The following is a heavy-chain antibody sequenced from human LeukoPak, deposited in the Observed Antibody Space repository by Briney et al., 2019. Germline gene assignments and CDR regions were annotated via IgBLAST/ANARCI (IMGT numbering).Heavy chain of an antibody. CDR2: ISNTGSYI. V-gene: IGHV3-21*01. Sequence: PGGSLRLSCAASGFTFSSYNMNWVRQAPGKGLEWVSFISNTGSYIYYTDSLKGRSTISRDNAKNSMYLQMNSLRAEDTAVYYCARHGYDGFDMWGQGTMVTVSS. J-gene: IGHJ3*02. CDR3: ARHGYDGFDM. CDR1: GFTFSSYN. D-gene: IGHD6-13*01.